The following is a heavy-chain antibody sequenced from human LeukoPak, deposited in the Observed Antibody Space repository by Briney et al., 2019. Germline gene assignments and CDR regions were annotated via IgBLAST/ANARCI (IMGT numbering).Heavy chain of an antibody. J-gene: IGHJ5*02. CDR3: ARDDVLTGGSFDP. CDR1: GYTFTGYY. Sequence: ASVKVSCKASGYTFTGYYMHWVRQAPGQGLEWMGWINPNSGGTNYAQKFQGRVTMTRDTSISTAYMELSRLRSDDTAVYYCARDDVLTGGSFDPRGQGTLVTVSS. D-gene: IGHD2-8*02. CDR2: INPNSGGT. V-gene: IGHV1-2*02.